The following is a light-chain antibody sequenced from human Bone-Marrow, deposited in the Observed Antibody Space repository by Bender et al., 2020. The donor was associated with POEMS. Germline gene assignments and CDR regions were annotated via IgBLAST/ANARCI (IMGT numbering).Light chain of an antibody. CDR1: SSDVAGYNY. Sequence: QSALTQPASVSGSLGQSITISCIGTSSDVAGYNYVSWYQHHPGKAPRLMIYDVTKRPSGVPDRFSGFKSGNTASLTVSGLQAEDEADYYCCSYAGSYTLLFGGGTKLTVL. J-gene: IGLJ2*01. CDR2: DVT. CDR3: CSYAGSYTLL. V-gene: IGLV2-11*01.